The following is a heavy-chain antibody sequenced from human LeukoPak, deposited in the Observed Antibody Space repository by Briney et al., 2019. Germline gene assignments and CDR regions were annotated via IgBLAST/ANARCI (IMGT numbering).Heavy chain of an antibody. V-gene: IGHV4-59*01. CDR2: IYYSGST. CDR1: GGSISSYY. Sequence: PSETLSLTCTVSGGSISSYYWSWIRQPPGKGLEWIGYIYYSGSTSYNPSLKSRVTISVDTSKNQFSLKLSSVTAADTAVYYCARGKYQLGGWGQGTLVTVSS. J-gene: IGHJ4*02. CDR3: ARGKYQLGG. D-gene: IGHD2-2*01.